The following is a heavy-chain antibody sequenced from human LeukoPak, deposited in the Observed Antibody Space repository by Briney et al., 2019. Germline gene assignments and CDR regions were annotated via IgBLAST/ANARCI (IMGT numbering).Heavy chain of an antibody. Sequence: SETLSLTCTVSGGSISSGSYYWSWIRQPAGKGREWIGRIYTSGSTNYNPSLKGRVTISVDTSKNQFSLKLSSVTAADTAVYYCARGADTAMVQLWGQGTLVTVSS. J-gene: IGHJ4*02. V-gene: IGHV4-61*02. CDR3: ARGADTAMVQL. D-gene: IGHD5-18*01. CDR1: GGSISSGSYY. CDR2: IYTSGST.